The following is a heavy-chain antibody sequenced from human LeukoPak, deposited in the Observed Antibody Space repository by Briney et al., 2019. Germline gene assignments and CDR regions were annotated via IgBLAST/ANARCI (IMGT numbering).Heavy chain of an antibody. CDR1: GVSFSGYY. J-gene: IGHJ3*02. D-gene: IGHD2/OR15-2a*01. CDR2: INHSGST. V-gene: IGHV4-34*01. Sequence: SETLSLTCAVYGVSFSGYYWSWIRQPPGKGLEWIGEINHSGSTNYNPSLKSRVTISVDTSKNQFSLKLSSVTAADTAVYYCARGPLYRILGAFDIWGQGTMVTVSS. CDR3: ARGPLYRILGAFDI.